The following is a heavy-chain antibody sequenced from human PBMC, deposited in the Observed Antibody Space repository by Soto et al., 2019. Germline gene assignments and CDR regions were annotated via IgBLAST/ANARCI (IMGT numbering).Heavy chain of an antibody. Sequence: SSETLSLTCAVYGGSFSCYYWSCIRQPPGKGLEWIGEINHSGSTNYNPSLKSRVTISVDTSKNQFSLKLSSVTAADTAVYYCARGHYGSGRYYYYYMDVWGKGTTVTVSS. CDR3: ARGHYGSGRYYYYYMDV. CDR2: INHSGST. J-gene: IGHJ6*03. D-gene: IGHD3-10*01. CDR1: GGSFSCYY. V-gene: IGHV4-34*01.